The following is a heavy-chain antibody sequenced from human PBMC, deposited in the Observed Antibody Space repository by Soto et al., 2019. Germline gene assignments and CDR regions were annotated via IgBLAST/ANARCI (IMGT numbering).Heavy chain of an antibody. CDR3: VTSLNYEFWGAGGRHYYFDY. D-gene: IGHD3-3*01. J-gene: IGHJ4*02. CDR2: IYHSGST. CDR1: GGSISSSYW. V-gene: IGHV4-4*02. Sequence: SETLSLTCAVSGGSISSSYWWNWVRQPPGKGLEWIGKIYHSGSTNYNPSLKNRVTISVDKSNNQSPLRLSSVTAADTAAYFCVTSLNYEFWGAGGRHYYFDYWGQGTLVTVSS.